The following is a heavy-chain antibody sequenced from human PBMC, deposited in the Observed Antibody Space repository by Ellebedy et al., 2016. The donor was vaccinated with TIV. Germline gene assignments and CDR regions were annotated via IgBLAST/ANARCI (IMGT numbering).Heavy chain of an antibody. V-gene: IGHV4-59*01. D-gene: IGHD2-15*01. J-gene: IGHJ4*02. CDR2: IYYSGST. CDR3: ARIAENFDY. CDR1: GGSISSYY. Sequence: MPSETLSLTCTVSGGSISSYYWSWIRQPPGKGLEWTGYIYYSGSTNYNPSLKSRVTISVDTSKNQFSLKLSSVTAADTAVYYCARIAENFDYWGQGTLVTVSS.